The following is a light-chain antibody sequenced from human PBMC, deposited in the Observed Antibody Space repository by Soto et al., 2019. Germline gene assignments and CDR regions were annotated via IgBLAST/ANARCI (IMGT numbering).Light chain of an antibody. CDR1: GSDVGAYNF. J-gene: IGLJ2*01. CDR3: SSYAGSNNLVV. V-gene: IGLV2-8*01. Sequence: QSVLTQPPSASGSPRQSVTISCTGTGSDVGAYNFVSWYQHHPGKAPQALIYEVYKRSSGVPDRFSGSKSGNTASLTVAGLQTEDEADYYCSSYAGSNNLVVFGGGTKLTVL. CDR2: EVY.